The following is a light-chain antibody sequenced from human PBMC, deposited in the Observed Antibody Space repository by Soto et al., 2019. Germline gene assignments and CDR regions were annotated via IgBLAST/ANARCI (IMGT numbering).Light chain of an antibody. Sequence: QSALTQPASVSGSPGQSITISCTGTSSDVGTYNLVSWYQQHLGKAPKLIIYEVSQRPSGVPDRFSGSKSGNTASLTVSGLQTEDEADYYCSAYAGSNNFVFGSGTKVTVL. V-gene: IGLV2-8*01. J-gene: IGLJ1*01. CDR3: SAYAGSNNFV. CDR2: EVS. CDR1: SSDVGTYNL.